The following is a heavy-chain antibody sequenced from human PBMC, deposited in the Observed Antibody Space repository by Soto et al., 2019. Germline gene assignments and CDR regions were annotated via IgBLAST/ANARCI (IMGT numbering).Heavy chain of an antibody. J-gene: IGHJ4*02. V-gene: IGHV4-39*01. CDR2: IYYGGSS. CDR3: ARHGSY. Sequence: QLQLQESGPGLVKPSETLSLTCTVSGVPISSTSYYWGWFRQPPGKGLEWIGTIYYGGSSYSNPSLKSRVTISLDTSKNQFSLTLTSVTAADTAVYYCARHGSYWGQGTLVTVSS. CDR1: GVPISSTSYY.